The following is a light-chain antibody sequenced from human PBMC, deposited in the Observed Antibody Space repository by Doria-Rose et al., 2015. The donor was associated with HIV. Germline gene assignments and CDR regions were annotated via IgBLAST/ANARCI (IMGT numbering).Light chain of an antibody. J-gene: IGLJ1*01. CDR1: SNDVGSYDR. V-gene: IGLV2-18*02. CDR2: EVS. Sequence: SVSGSPGQSVTVSCTGTSNDVGSYDRVSWYQQAPSTAPKLIIYEVSNRPSGVPDRFSGSKSGNTASLTISGLQPEDETDYYCSSYTSGSLYVFGTGTKVTVL. CDR3: SSYTSGSLYV.